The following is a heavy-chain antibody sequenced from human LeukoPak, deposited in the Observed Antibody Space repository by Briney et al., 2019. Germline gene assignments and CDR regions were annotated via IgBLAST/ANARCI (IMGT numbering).Heavy chain of an antibody. Sequence: ASVKVSCKASGYTFTGYYTHWVRQAPGQGLEWMGWINPNSGGTNYAQKFQGWVTMTRDTSISTAYMELSRLRSDDTAVYYCARSGGRSYYGSGSYSVFSSDYYYYYGMDVWGKGTTVTVSS. V-gene: IGHV1-2*04. CDR2: INPNSGGT. CDR3: ARSGGRSYYGSGSYSVFSSDYYYYYGMDV. D-gene: IGHD3-10*01. CDR1: GYTFTGYY. J-gene: IGHJ6*04.